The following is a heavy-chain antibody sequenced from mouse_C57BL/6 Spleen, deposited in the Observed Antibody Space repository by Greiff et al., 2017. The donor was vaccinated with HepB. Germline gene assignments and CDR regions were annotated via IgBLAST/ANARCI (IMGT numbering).Heavy chain of an antibody. CDR1: GYAFTNYL. Sequence: QVQLQQSGAELVRPGTSVKVSCKASGYAFTNYLIEWVKQRPGQGLEWIGVINPGSGGTNYNEKFKGKATLTADKSSSTAYMQLSSLTSEDSAVYFCARRSSWDWYFDVWGTGTTVTVSS. CDR2: INPGSGGT. V-gene: IGHV1-54*01. CDR3: ARRSSWDWYFDV. D-gene: IGHD1-1*01. J-gene: IGHJ1*03.